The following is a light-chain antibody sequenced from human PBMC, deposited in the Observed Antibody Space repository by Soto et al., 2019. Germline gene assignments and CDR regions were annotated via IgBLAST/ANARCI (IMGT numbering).Light chain of an antibody. CDR2: GIS. CDR1: QSVTSRY. J-gene: IGKJ2*01. CDR3: QQYSTLPHT. Sequence: ENVLTQSPGTLSLSPGEGATLSCRATQSVTSRYFAWYQQKPGQAPRLLLYGISSRATDIPDRFSGSGSGTDYTLTISRLEPEDFGVYYCQQYSTLPHTFGQGTKLEVK. V-gene: IGKV3-20*01.